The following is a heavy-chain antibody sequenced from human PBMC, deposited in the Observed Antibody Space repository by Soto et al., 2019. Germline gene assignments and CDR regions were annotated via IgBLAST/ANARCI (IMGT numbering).Heavy chain of an antibody. CDR2: IYYSGST. Sequence: QVQLQESGPGLVKPSQTLALTCTVSGGYISSGGYYWSWSRQHPGKGLEWIGSIYYSGSTYYNPSLRSRVTVSVDTSKNQFFLKLSSVTAADPAVYYCARDHYRRSWFDSWGQGTLVTVSS. D-gene: IGHD3-10*01. CDR1: GGYISSGGYY. V-gene: IGHV4-31*03. J-gene: IGHJ5*01. CDR3: ARDHYRRSWFDS.